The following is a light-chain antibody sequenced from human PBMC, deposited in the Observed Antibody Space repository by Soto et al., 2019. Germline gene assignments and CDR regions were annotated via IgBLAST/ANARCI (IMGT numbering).Light chain of an antibody. CDR3: MQGTHWPPYA. CDR2: KDS. J-gene: IGKJ2*01. V-gene: IGKV2-30*01. CDR1: QSLAYSDGNTY. Sequence: DVVMTQSPLSLPVTLGQPASISCRSSQSLAYSDGNTYLNWLLQRQGQSLRRLIYKDSNRDSGGTDRFGGSGSGTDFTLKISRVEAEDVVIYYCMQGTHWPPYAVGQGTKLEIK.